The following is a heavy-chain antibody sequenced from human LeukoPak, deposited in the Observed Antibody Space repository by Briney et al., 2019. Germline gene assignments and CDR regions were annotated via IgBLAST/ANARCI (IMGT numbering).Heavy chain of an antibody. CDR2: IIPIFGTA. Sequence: GASVKVSCKASGGTFSSYAISWVRQAPGQGLEWMGGIIPIFGTANYAQKFQGRVTITADESTSTAYMELSSLRSEDTAVYYCARDAYDYVWGSYRHLPDYWGQGTLVTVSS. CDR1: GGTFSSYA. J-gene: IGHJ4*02. CDR3: ARDAYDYVWGSYRHLPDY. V-gene: IGHV1-69*01. D-gene: IGHD3-16*02.